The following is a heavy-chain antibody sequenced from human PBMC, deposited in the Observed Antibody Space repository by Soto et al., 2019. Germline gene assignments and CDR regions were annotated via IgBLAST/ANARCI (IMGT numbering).Heavy chain of an antibody. Sequence: SRTLSLTCALSGDIVSSNRAAWNWIRQSPSGGLEWLVSTYYRSKWYNDYAVSVESRITINPDTSKNQFSLQLNSVTHEDTAVYYCASTGSSGVFDYWGKGTLVTVSS. CDR2: TYYRSKWYN. J-gene: IGHJ4*02. CDR1: GDIVSSNRAA. D-gene: IGHD6-19*01. CDR3: ASTGSSGVFDY. V-gene: IGHV6-1*01.